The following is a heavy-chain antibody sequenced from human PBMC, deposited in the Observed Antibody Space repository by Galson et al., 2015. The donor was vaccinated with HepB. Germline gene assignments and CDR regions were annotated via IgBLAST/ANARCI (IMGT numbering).Heavy chain of an antibody. J-gene: IGHJ4*02. V-gene: IGHV3-64D*06. CDR1: GFTFSSYA. CDR3: VKVIETSSPHNSGYRPRRENFDY. D-gene: IGHD5-12*01. CDR2: ISSNGGST. Sequence: SLRLSCAASGFTFSSYAMHWVRQAPGKGLEYVSAISSNGGSTYYADSVKGRFTISRDNSKNTLYLQMSSLRAEDTAVYYCVKVIETSSPHNSGYRPRRENFDYWGQGTLVTVSS.